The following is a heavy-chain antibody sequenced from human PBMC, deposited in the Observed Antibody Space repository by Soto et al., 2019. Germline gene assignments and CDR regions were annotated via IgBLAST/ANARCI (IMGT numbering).Heavy chain of an antibody. J-gene: IGHJ6*02. CDR2: IYYSGST. V-gene: IGHV4-39*07. D-gene: IGHD3-22*01. CDR1: GGSISSSSYY. Sequence: SETLSLTCTVSGGSISSSSYYWGWIRQPPGKGLEWIGSIYYSGSTYYNPSLKSRVTISVDTSKNQFSLKLSSVTAADTAVYYCARGLDSSGYYYYYYGMDVWGQGTTVTVSS. CDR3: ARGLDSSGYYYYYYGMDV.